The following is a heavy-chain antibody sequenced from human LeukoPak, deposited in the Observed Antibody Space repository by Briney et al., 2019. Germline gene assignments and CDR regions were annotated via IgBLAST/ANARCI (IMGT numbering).Heavy chain of an antibody. CDR2: INSDGSST. CDR3: ARDDGYGDSS. D-gene: IGHD5-12*01. CDR1: GFTFSSYW. V-gene: IGHV3-74*01. Sequence: GGSLRLSCAASGFTFSSYWMHWVRQTPGKGLVWVSHINSDGSSTNYADSVKGRFTISRDNAKNTLYLQMNSLRAEDTAVYYCARDDGYGDSSWGQGTLVTVSS. J-gene: IGHJ5*02.